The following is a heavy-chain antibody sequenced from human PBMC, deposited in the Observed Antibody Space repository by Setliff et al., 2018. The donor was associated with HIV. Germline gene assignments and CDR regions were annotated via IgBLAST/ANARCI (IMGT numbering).Heavy chain of an antibody. CDR2: FIPILDIT. J-gene: IGHJ3*02. D-gene: IGHD3-10*01. CDR3: AGPRGDEAFDI. Sequence: SVKVSCKASGDTSSTYAINWVRQAPGQGLEWMGQFIPILDITNYAQKFQGRVTITADKSTNTMYMEMTSLTSEDAAVYYCAGPRGDEAFDIWGQGTMVTVSS. CDR1: GDTSSTYA. V-gene: IGHV1-69*10.